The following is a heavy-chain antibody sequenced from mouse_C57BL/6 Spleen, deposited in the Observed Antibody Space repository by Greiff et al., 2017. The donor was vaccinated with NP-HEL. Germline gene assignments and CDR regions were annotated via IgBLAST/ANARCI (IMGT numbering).Heavy chain of an antibody. CDR2: ISSGSSTI. J-gene: IGHJ3*01. V-gene: IGHV5-17*01. D-gene: IGHD4-1*01. CDR1: GFTFSDYG. Sequence: EVQRVESGGGLVKPGGSLKLSCAASGFTFSDYGMHWVRQAPEKGLEWVAYISSGSSTIYYADTVKGRFPISRDNAKNTLFLQMTSLRSEDTAMYYCARSGKAWFAYWGQGTLVTVSA. CDR3: ARSGKAWFAY.